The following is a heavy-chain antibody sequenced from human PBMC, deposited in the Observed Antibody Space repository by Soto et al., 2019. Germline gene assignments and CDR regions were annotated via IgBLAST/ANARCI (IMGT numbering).Heavy chain of an antibody. V-gene: IGHV3-23*01. J-gene: IGHJ4*02. D-gene: IGHD3-3*01. CDR2: ISGSGGST. Sequence: GGSLRLSCAASGFTFSSYAMSWVRQAPGKGLEWVSAISGSGGSTYYADSVKGRFTISRDNSKNTLYLQMNSLRAEDTAVYYCAKLTYYDFWSGYYSPYFDYWGQGTLVTVSS. CDR3: AKLTYYDFWSGYYSPYFDY. CDR1: GFTFSSYA.